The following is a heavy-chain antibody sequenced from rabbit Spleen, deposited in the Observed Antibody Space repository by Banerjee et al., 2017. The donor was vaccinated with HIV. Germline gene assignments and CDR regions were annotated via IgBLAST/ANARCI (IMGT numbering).Heavy chain of an antibody. CDR3: ARGSAAMTMVITGFYLNL. CDR1: GFSFSSSYW. J-gene: IGHJ4*01. CDR2: IYTGTGSA. Sequence: QEQLEESGGDLVQPEGSLTLTCTASGFSFSSSYWIFWVRQAPGKGLEWIGCIYTGTGSAYYASWAKGRLTISKTSSTTVTLEMTSLTAADTATYFCARGSAAMTMVITGFYLNLWGPGTLVTVS. V-gene: IGHV1S45*01. D-gene: IGHD2-1*01.